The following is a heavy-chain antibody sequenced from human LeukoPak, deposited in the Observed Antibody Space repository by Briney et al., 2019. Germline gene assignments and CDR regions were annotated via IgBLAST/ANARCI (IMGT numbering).Heavy chain of an antibody. CDR3: ARAQTTYYYDSSGAFDI. D-gene: IGHD3-22*01. CDR2: IHYSGST. J-gene: IGHJ3*02. CDR1: GGSISSYY. Sequence: PSETLSLTCTVSGGSISSYYWSWIRQPPGKGLEWIGYIHYSGSTSYNPSLKSRVTISVDTSKNQFSLKLSSVTAADTAVYYCARAQTTYYYDSSGAFDIWGQGTMVTVSS. V-gene: IGHV4-59*01.